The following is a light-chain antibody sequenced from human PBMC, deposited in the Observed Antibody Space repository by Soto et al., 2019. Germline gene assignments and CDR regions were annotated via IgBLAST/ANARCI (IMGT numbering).Light chain of an antibody. J-gene: IGLJ2*01. CDR1: GSDVGDYDY. V-gene: IGLV2-14*01. CDR2: EVS. Sequence: QSVLAQPASVSGSPGESITISCTGTGSDVGDYDYVSWYQQHPGKAPKLMIYEVSNRPSGVSNRFSGSKSGNTASLTISGLQAEDEADYYCSSYTSSSTPHVVFGGGTQLTVL. CDR3: SSYTSSSTPHVV.